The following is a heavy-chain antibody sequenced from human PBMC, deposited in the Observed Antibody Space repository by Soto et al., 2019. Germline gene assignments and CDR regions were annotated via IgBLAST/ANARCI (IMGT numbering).Heavy chain of an antibody. D-gene: IGHD5-18*01. Sequence: EVQLVESGGGLVQPGRSLRLSCAASGFTFDDYAMHWVRQAPGKGLEWVSGISWNSGSIGYADSVKGRFTISRDNAKNSLYLQMNSLRAEDTALYYCAKDNRGYNYGNFDYWGQGTLVTVSS. J-gene: IGHJ4*02. CDR3: AKDNRGYNYGNFDY. CDR2: ISWNSGSI. CDR1: GFTFDDYA. V-gene: IGHV3-9*01.